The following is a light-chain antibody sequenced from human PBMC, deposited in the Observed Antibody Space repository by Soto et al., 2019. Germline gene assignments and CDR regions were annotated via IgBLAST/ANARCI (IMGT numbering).Light chain of an antibody. J-gene: IGKJ2*01. V-gene: IGKV3-20*01. CDR2: GAS. CDR1: QIISSTY. Sequence: PGERATLSCRASQIISSTYLGWYQQKPGQAPRLLIYGASSRATGIPDRFSGSGSGTDFTLTISRLEPEDFAVYYCQHYCTSLYTFGQGTKLEIK. CDR3: QHYCTSLYT.